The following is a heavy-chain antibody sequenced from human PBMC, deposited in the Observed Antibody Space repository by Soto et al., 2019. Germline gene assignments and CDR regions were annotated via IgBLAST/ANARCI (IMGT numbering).Heavy chain of an antibody. CDR3: ASSAVPYSSGWYGGHWFDP. V-gene: IGHV5-10-1*01. Sequence: GESLKISCKGSGYSFTSYWISWVRQMPGKGLEWMGRIDPSDSYTNYSPSFQGHVAISADKSISTAYLQWSSLKASDTAMYYCASSAVPYSSGWYGGHWFDPWGQGTLVTVSS. CDR2: IDPSDSYT. J-gene: IGHJ5*02. CDR1: GYSFTSYW. D-gene: IGHD6-19*01.